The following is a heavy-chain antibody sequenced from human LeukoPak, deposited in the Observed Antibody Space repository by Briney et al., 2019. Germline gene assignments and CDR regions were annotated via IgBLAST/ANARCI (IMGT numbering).Heavy chain of an antibody. J-gene: IGHJ4*02. CDR1: GFTFSSYA. CDR3: TTYSSRYFDY. Sequence: PGGSLRLSCAASGFTFSSYAMSWVRQAPGKGLEWVGRIKSKTDGGTTDYAAPVKGRFTISRDDSKNTLYLQMNSLKTEDTAVYYCTTYSSRYFDYWGQGTLVTVSS. D-gene: IGHD6-19*01. V-gene: IGHV3-15*01. CDR2: IKSKTDGGTT.